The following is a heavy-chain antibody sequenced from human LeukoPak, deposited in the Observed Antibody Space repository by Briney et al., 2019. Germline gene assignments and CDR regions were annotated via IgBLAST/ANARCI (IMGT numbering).Heavy chain of an antibody. J-gene: IGHJ4*02. V-gene: IGHV4-34*01. Sequence: PSETLSLTCAVYGGSFSGYYWSWIRQPPGKGLEWIGEINHSGSTNYNPSLKSRVTISVDASKNQFSLKLSSVTAADTAVYYCARANYDFWSGCDYWGQGTLVTVSS. CDR2: INHSGST. D-gene: IGHD3-3*01. CDR1: GGSFSGYY. CDR3: ARANYDFWSGCDY.